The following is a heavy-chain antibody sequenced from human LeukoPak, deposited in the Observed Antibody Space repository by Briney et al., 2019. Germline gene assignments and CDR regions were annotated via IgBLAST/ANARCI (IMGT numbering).Heavy chain of an antibody. CDR2: ISNDGIKK. J-gene: IGHJ4*02. Sequence: SGGSLRLSCAASGLTFSDYGMHWVRQAPGKGLEWVAVISNDGIKKDHADSVKGRFTISRDNAKNTLYLQMNSLRVEDTAVYYCARVDSSGYYSFDYWGQGTLVTVSS. V-gene: IGHV3-30*03. CDR1: GLTFSDYG. CDR3: ARVDSSGYYSFDY. D-gene: IGHD3-22*01.